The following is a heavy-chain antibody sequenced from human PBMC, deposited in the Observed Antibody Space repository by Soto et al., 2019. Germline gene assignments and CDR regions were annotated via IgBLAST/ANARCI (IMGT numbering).Heavy chain of an antibody. J-gene: IGHJ4*02. CDR3: ARDLDPRISIYDY. Sequence: EVQLVESGGGLVKPGGSLRLSCAASGFTFSTNSMNWVRQAPGKGLEWVSSISSSSRYIYFADSLKGRFTISRDNAKNSRYLQMNSLRAEDTAVYYCARDLDPRISIYDYWGRGTLVTVSS. CDR1: GFTFSTNS. V-gene: IGHV3-21*01. CDR2: ISSSSRYI. D-gene: IGHD2-15*01.